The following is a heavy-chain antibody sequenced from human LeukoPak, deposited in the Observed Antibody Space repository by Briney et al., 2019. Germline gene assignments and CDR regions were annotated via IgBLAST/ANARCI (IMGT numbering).Heavy chain of an antibody. Sequence: GASVKVSCTASGYTFTTYGVTWVRQAPGQGLEWVAWINPHNGNTNYAQNLQGRATVTTDASTGTAYMELRNLRSDDTALYYCARATRSFYYYMDVWGKGTTVTVS. D-gene: IGHD6-19*01. J-gene: IGHJ6*03. CDR3: ARATRSFYYYMDV. CDR2: INPHNGNT. V-gene: IGHV1-18*01. CDR1: GYTFTTYG.